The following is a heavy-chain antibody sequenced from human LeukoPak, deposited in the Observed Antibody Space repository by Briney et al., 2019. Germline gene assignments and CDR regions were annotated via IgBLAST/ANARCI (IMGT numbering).Heavy chain of an antibody. V-gene: IGHV3-30-3*01. D-gene: IGHD4-17*01. CDR3: ARESSYGDLPYFDY. CDR1: GFTFSSYA. Sequence: GGSLRLSCAASGFTFSSYAMHWVRQAPGKGLEWVAVISYDGSNKYYADSVKGRFTISRDNSKNTLYLQMNSLRAEDTAVYYCARESSYGDLPYFDYWGQGTLVTVSS. J-gene: IGHJ4*02. CDR2: ISYDGSNK.